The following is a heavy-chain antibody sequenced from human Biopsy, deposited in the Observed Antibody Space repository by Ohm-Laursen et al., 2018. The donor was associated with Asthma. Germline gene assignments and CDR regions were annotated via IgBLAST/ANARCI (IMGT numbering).Heavy chain of an antibody. CDR3: ARGQKSPGDRGFDP. Sequence: ASVKVSCKPSGYTFIGSHIHWVRQAPGQGLEWMGRLNPNSGGTNYAQKFQGRVTMTSDTSISTAYMELSRLRSDDTALYYCARGQKSPGDRGFDPWGQGTLVTVSS. J-gene: IGHJ5*02. CDR1: GYTFIGSH. V-gene: IGHV1-2*06. CDR2: LNPNSGGT. D-gene: IGHD7-27*01.